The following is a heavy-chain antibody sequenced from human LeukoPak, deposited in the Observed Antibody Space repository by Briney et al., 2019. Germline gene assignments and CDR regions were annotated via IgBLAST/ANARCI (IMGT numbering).Heavy chain of an antibody. CDR2: IWFDGNNK. CDR1: GFTFSSYG. Sequence: SGGPLRLSCAASGFTFSSYGMHWVRQAPGKGLEWVAVIWFDGNNKYYADYVKGRLTISRDNSKNPLYLQMNSLRAEDRAVYNCARDLASNWNDGLEYWGQGTLVTVSS. J-gene: IGHJ4*02. CDR3: ARDLASNWNDGLEY. D-gene: IGHD1-1*01. V-gene: IGHV3-33*01.